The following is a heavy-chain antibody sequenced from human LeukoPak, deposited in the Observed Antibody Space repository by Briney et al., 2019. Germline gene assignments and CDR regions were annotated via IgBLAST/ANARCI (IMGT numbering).Heavy chain of an antibody. J-gene: IGHJ4*02. CDR3: ARTGGSYYFDY. D-gene: IGHD1-26*01. V-gene: IGHV3-66*01. Sequence: GGSLRLSCAASGFTVSSNYMGWVRQAPGKGLEWVSVIYSGGSTYYADSVKGRFTISRDNSKNTLYLQMNSLRAEDTAVYYCARTGGSYYFDYWGQGTLVSVSS. CDR2: IYSGGST. CDR1: GFTVSSNY.